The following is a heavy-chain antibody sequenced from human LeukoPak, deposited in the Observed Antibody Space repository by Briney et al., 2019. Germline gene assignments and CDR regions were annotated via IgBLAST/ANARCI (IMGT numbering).Heavy chain of an antibody. CDR2: IYYSGST. CDR3: ARDNGRSVFDY. V-gene: IGHV4-59*12. J-gene: IGHJ4*02. Sequence: SETLSLTCTVSGGSISSYYWSWIRQPPGKGLEWIGYIYYSGSTNYNPSLKSRVTISVDTSKNQFSLKLSSVTAADTAVYYCARDNGRSVFDYWGQGTLVTVSS. D-gene: IGHD2-8*01. CDR1: GGSISSYY.